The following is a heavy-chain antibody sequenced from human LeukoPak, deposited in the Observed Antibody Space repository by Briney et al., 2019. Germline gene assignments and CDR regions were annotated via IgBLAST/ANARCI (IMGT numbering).Heavy chain of an antibody. J-gene: IGHJ4*02. CDR1: GGPISSYY. CDR3: ARRGGIAAAGTSDSSGYYYMDYFDY. CDR2: IYTSGST. V-gene: IGHV4-4*09. Sequence: SETLSLTCTVSGGPISSYYWSWIRQPPGKGLEWIGYIYTSGSTNYNPSLKSRVTISVDTSKNQFSLKLSSVTAADTAVYYCARRGGIAAAGTSDSSGYYYMDYFDYWGQGTLVTVSS. D-gene: IGHD3-22*01.